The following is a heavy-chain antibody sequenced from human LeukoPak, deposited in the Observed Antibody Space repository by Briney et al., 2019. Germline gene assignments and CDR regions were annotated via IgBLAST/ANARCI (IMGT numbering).Heavy chain of an antibody. J-gene: IGHJ4*02. Sequence: GGSLRLSCAASGFTFRNYSMNWVRQAPGKGLEWVSSISSSGSYIYYADSVKGRFTISRDNAKNSLYLQMNSLRAEDTAVYYCARGATMNIVVVPAASDYWGQGTLVTVSS. CDR1: GFTFRNYS. CDR3: ARGATMNIVVVPAASDY. D-gene: IGHD2-2*01. V-gene: IGHV3-21*01. CDR2: ISSSGSYI.